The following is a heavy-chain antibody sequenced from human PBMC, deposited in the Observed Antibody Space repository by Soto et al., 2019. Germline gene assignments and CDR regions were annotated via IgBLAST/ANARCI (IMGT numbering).Heavy chain of an antibody. CDR3: ATYRITMIAGVEDYFDY. J-gene: IGHJ4*02. D-gene: IGHD3-22*01. V-gene: IGHV1-24*01. CDR1: GYTLTELS. Sequence: ASVKVSCKVSGYTLTELSMHWVRQAPGKGLEWMGGFDPEDGETIYAQKFQGRVTMTEDTSTDTAYMELSSLRSEDTAVYYCATYRITMIAGVEDYFDYWGQGTLVTLSS. CDR2: FDPEDGET.